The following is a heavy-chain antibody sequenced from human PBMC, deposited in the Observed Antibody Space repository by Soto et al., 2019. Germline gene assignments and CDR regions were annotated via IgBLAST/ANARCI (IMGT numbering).Heavy chain of an antibody. CDR1: GYTLTELS. CDR2: FDPEDGET. J-gene: IGHJ5*02. V-gene: IGHV1-24*01. D-gene: IGHD2-15*01. CDR3: ARVGYCSGGSCYSLGRFDP. Sequence: ASVKVSCKVSGYTLTELSMHWVRQAPGKGLEWMGGFDPEDGETIYAQKFQGRVTMTEDTSTDTAYMELSSLRSEDTAVYYCARVGYCSGGSCYSLGRFDPWGQGTLVTVSS.